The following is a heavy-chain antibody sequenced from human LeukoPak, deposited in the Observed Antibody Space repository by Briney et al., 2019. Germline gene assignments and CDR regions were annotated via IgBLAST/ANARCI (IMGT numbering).Heavy chain of an antibody. V-gene: IGHV1-2*02. CDR1: GYTFSGYY. CDR2: INPNSGGA. J-gene: IGHJ5*02. CDR3: ARESCTGTSCYGSFDP. D-gene: IGHD2-2*01. Sequence: ASVKVSCKASGYTFSGYYIHGVRQAPGQGLEWMGWINPNSGGANYAQKFQGRVTMTGDTSISTAYMELSGLRSADTAVYYCARESCTGTSCYGSFDPWGQGTLVTVSS.